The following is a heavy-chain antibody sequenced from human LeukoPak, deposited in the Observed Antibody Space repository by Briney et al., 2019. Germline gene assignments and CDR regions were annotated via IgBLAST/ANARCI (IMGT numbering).Heavy chain of an antibody. Sequence: SETLSLTCTVSGGSIGTYYWSWIRQPPGKGLEWIGYIYYSGRTNYNPSLKSRVTISVDTSKDQFSLKLSSVTAADTAVYYCARDGYYDSSGYTLDYWGQGTLVTVSS. CDR1: GGSIGTYY. D-gene: IGHD3-22*01. J-gene: IGHJ4*02. V-gene: IGHV4-59*01. CDR2: IYYSGRT. CDR3: ARDGYYDSSGYTLDY.